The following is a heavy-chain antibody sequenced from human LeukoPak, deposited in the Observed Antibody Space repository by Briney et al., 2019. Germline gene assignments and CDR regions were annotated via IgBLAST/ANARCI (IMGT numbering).Heavy chain of an antibody. CDR3: ARVWSKSGYNYVDS. V-gene: IGHV1-2*06. Sequence: ASVKVSCKASGYTFTDYYIHWVRQAPGQGLEWMGQINPKSDGTNYAQKSQGRVTMTRDTSISTAYMELSRLRSDDTAVYYCARVWSKSGYNYVDSWGQGALVTVSS. D-gene: IGHD5-24*01. J-gene: IGHJ4*02. CDR2: INPKSDGT. CDR1: GYTFTDYY.